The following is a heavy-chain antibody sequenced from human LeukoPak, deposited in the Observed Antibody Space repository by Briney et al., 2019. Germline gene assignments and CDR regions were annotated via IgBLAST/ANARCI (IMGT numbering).Heavy chain of an antibody. Sequence: GGSLRLSCAASGFTFTNYDIHWVRQAPGKGLEWVAIISYDGRNKYYADSVKGRFTISRDNSKNTLYLQMNSLRAEDTAVYYCAKDGVGGYFDYWGQGNLVTVSS. J-gene: IGHJ4*02. V-gene: IGHV3-30*18. CDR1: GFTFTNYD. CDR2: ISYDGRNK. D-gene: IGHD3-16*01. CDR3: AKDGVGGYFDY.